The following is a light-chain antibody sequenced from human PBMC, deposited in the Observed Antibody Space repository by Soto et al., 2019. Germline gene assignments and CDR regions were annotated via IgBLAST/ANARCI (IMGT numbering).Light chain of an antibody. CDR3: HQYASVHPT. CDR2: GAS. Sequence: EIVLPQSPATVSLSLGERATLSLRARQSIRRSYVAWYQTKRGRPAXLLISGASRRATGMPDTVRGXGPGTDFTLTIRRLEPQDFAVYYCHQYASVHPTFSQGSKVDI. J-gene: IGKJ1*01. CDR1: QSIRRSY. V-gene: IGKV3-20*01.